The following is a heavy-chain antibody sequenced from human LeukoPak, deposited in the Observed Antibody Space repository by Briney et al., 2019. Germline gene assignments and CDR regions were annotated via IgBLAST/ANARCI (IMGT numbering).Heavy chain of an antibody. CDR1: GFTFSTYE. Sequence: GGSLRLSCAASGFTFSTYEMNWVRQAPGKGLEWVSYIDRSGSTLYYADSVKGRFAISRDNAKNSLYLQMNSLGAEDTAVYYCARTRRADYYDSSNYWGQGTLVTVSS. V-gene: IGHV3-48*03. D-gene: IGHD3-22*01. CDR3: ARTRRADYYDSSNY. CDR2: IDRSGSTL. J-gene: IGHJ4*02.